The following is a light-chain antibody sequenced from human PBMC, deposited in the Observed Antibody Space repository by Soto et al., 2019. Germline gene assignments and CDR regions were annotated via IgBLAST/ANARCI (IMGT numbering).Light chain of an antibody. CDR3: SSYTRSSLDV. J-gene: IGLJ1*01. Sequence: QSVLTQPASVSGSPGQSITISCTGTSSDVGGYNYVSWYQQHPGKAPKLMIYDVSNRPSGVSNRVSGYKSGNTASLTISGLKAEDKADYYCSSYTRSSLDVHGTATKHTVL. CDR1: SSDVGGYNY. V-gene: IGLV2-14*01. CDR2: DVS.